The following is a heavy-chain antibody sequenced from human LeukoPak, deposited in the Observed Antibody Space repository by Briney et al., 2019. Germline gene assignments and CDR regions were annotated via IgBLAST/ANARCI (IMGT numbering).Heavy chain of an antibody. D-gene: IGHD6-13*01. V-gene: IGHV4-34*01. J-gene: IGHJ3*02. CDR3: ARDKRGIAAADI. Sequence: SETLSLTCAVYGGSFSGYYWSWIRQPPGKGLEWIGEINHSGSTNYNPSLKSRVTISVDTSKNQFSLKLSSVTAADTAVYYCARDKRGIAAADIWGQGTMVTVSS. CDR1: GGSFSGYY. CDR2: INHSGST.